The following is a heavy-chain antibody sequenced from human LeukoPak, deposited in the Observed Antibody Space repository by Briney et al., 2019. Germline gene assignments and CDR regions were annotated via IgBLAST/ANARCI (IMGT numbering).Heavy chain of an antibody. D-gene: IGHD6-13*01. CDR2: IWNDGSNK. J-gene: IGHJ4*02. CDR3: ARAPGSSSSWSYFDF. CDR1: GFTFSSYG. V-gene: IGHV3-33*01. Sequence: GGSLRLSCAASGFTFSSYGMHWVRQAPGKGLEWVAVIWNDGSNKYYADSVKGRFTISRDNSKNTLYLQMNSLRAEDTAVYYCARAPGSSSSWSYFDFWGQGTLVTVSS.